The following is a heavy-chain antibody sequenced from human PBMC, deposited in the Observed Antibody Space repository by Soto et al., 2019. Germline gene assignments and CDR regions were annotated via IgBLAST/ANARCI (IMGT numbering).Heavy chain of an antibody. CDR1: GGTFSPYT. CDR2: IIPFHGVT. Sequence: QVQLVQSGAEVKKPGSSVKVSCKASGGTFSPYTINWVRQAPGQGLEWMGRIIPFHGVTNYAQKFQARVTITADKSTSTAYMELSGLRFEDTAMYYCTRDWEITVSTSSFAGFWGRGTLVTVSS. V-gene: IGHV1-69*08. CDR3: TRDWEITVSTSSFAGF. D-gene: IGHD4-4*01. J-gene: IGHJ4*02.